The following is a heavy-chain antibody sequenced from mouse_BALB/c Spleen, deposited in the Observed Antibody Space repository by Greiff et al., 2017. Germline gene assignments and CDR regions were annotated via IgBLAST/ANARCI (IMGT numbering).Heavy chain of an antibody. D-gene: IGHD2-4*01. CDR2: IYPSDSYT. J-gene: IGHJ2*01. Sequence: QVQLQQPGAELVRPGASVKLSCKASGYTFTSYWINWVKQRPGQGLEWIGNIYPSDSYTNYNQKFKDKATLTVDKSSSTAYMQLSSPTSEDSAVYYCTRGITTPYFDYWGQGTTLTVSS. CDR1: GYTFTSYW. CDR3: TRGITTPYFDY. V-gene: IGHV1-69*02.